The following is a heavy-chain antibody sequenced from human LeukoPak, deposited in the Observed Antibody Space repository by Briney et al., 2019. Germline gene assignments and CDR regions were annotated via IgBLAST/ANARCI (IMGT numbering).Heavy chain of an antibody. CDR1: GFTFSSYS. J-gene: IGHJ4*02. Sequence: PGGSLRLSCAASGFTFSSYSMNWVRQAPGKGLEWVSSISSSSSYIYYADSVKGRFTISRDNAKNSLYLQMNSLRDEDTAVYYCARVGNYYDSSGYYRFDYWGQGTLVTVSS. CDR3: ARVGNYYDSSGYYRFDY. CDR2: ISSSSSYI. V-gene: IGHV3-21*01. D-gene: IGHD3-22*01.